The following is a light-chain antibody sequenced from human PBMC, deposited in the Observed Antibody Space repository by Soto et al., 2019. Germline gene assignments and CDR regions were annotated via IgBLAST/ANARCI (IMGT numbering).Light chain of an antibody. J-gene: IGKJ5*01. V-gene: IGKV3-11*01. CDR1: QSVSSY. CDR2: DAS. Sequence: ENVLTQSPATLSLSPGERATLSCRASQSVSSYLAWYQHKPGQAPRLLIYDASNRATGIPARFSGSGSGTDFTLTISSLEPEDFAVYYCQQRSNWPVFGQGTRLEIK. CDR3: QQRSNWPV.